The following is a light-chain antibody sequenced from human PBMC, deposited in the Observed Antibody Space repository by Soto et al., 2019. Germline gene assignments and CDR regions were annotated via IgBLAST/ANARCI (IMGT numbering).Light chain of an antibody. CDR3: QQYHTYSSIT. CDR2: DAS. CDR1: ESVSRN. V-gene: IGKV3-15*01. J-gene: IGKJ5*01. Sequence: EVVMTQSPATLSVSPGERATLSCRASESVSRNLAWYQQKPGQAPRLLIYDASTRATGIPDRFSGSGSGTDFTLTISSLQPDDFATYYCQQYHTYSSITFGQGTRLEIK.